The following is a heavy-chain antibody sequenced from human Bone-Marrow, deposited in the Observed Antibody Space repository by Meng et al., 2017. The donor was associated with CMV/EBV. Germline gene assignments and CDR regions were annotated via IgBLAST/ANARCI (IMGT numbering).Heavy chain of an antibody. CDR1: GSISSDDYS. J-gene: IGHJ4*02. CDR2: IYYSGRT. Sequence: GSISSDDYSWSWIRQPPGKGLEWIGYIYYSGRTYYNPSLKSRVTISVDTSKNQLSLKLSSVPAADTAVYYCARINYGIVGAQELGYWGQGTLVTVSS. CDR3: ARINYGIVGAQELGY. V-gene: IGHV4-30-4*01. D-gene: IGHD1-26*01.